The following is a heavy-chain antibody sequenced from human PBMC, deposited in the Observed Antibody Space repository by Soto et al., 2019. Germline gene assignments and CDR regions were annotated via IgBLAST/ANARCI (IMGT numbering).Heavy chain of an antibody. V-gene: IGHV3-30-3*01. Sequence: GGSLRLSCAASGFTFSSYAMHWVRQAPGKGLEWVAVISYDGSNKYFADSVKGRFTISRDNSKNTLYLQMNSLRAEDTAVYYCARPAAAGTVPYYFDYWGQGTLVTVSS. CDR3: ARPAAAGTVPYYFDY. CDR2: ISYDGSNK. D-gene: IGHD6-13*01. J-gene: IGHJ4*02. CDR1: GFTFSSYA.